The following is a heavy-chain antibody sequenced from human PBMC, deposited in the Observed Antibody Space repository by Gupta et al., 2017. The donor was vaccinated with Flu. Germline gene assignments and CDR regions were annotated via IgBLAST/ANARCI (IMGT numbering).Heavy chain of an antibody. D-gene: IGHD2-21*01. CDR2: IRYTGNT. CDR1: SGSISDYY. CDR3: ARDRGTYRSPAVVEPYFDA. V-gene: IGHV4-59*12. J-gene: IGHJ4*02. Sequence: QVQLQESGPGFVKPSETLSVTCTVSSGSISDYYWSWIRQSPGKGLEWIGCIRYTGNTNYNPSLRSRVLMSLDMSKNQFALKLTSVDAADTATYYCARDRGTYRSPAVVEPYFDAWGQGARVIVS.